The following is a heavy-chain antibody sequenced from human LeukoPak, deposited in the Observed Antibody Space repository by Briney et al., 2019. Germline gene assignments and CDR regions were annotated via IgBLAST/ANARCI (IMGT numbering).Heavy chain of an antibody. Sequence: QPGGSLRLSCAASGFTFSSYAMHWVRQAPGKGLEWVAVISYDGSNKYYADSVKGRFTISRDNSKNTLYLQMNSLRAEDTAVYYCARVSSGDYWGQGTLVTVSS. CDR1: GFTFSSYA. J-gene: IGHJ4*02. CDR3: ARVSSGDY. D-gene: IGHD6-6*01. CDR2: ISYDGSNK. V-gene: IGHV3-30*04.